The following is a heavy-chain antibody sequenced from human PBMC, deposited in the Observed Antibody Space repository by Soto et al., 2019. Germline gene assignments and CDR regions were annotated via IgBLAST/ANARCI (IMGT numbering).Heavy chain of an antibody. CDR2: MNPKSGNT. CDR3: ARGNKLTGSYAMDV. D-gene: IGHD1-26*01. CDR1: GYTFSSYD. V-gene: IGHV1-8*01. J-gene: IGHJ6*02. Sequence: GASVKVSCKASGYTFSSYDINWVRQATGQGLEWMGWMNPKSGNTVYAQKFQGRVTMTKNTSISSASMELSSLRSDDTAVYYCARGNKLTGSYAMDVWGQGTTVTVSS.